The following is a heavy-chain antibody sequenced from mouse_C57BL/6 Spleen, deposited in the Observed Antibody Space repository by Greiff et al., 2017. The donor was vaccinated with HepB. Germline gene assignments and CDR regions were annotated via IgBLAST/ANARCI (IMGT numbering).Heavy chain of an antibody. Sequence: QVQLQQPGAELVKPGASVKLSCKASGYTFTSYWMHWVKQRPGQGLEWIGMIHPNSGSTNYNEKFKSKATLTVDKSSSTAYMQLSSLTSEDSAVYYCASIYYDYDVPWFAYWGQGTLVTVSA. D-gene: IGHD2-4*01. CDR2: IHPNSGST. CDR1: GYTFTSYW. J-gene: IGHJ3*01. CDR3: ASIYYDYDVPWFAY. V-gene: IGHV1-64*01.